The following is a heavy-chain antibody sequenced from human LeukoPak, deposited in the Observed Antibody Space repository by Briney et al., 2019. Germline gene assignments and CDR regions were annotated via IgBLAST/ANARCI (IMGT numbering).Heavy chain of an antibody. Sequence: SETLSLTCTVSGGSISSYYWNWIRQPSGKGLEWIGYIYYSGSTNYNPSLKSRVTISVDTSKNQFSLKLSSVTAADTAVYYCARSYYYDSSGPLDYWGQGTLVTVSS. D-gene: IGHD3-22*01. J-gene: IGHJ4*02. CDR3: ARSYYYDSSGPLDY. V-gene: IGHV4-59*01. CDR1: GGSISSYY. CDR2: IYYSGST.